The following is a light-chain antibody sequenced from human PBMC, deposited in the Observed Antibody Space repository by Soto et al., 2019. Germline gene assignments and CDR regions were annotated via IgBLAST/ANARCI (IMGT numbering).Light chain of an antibody. CDR3: QQRSSWRIT. J-gene: IGKJ5*01. V-gene: IGKV3-11*01. CDR1: QSVSSY. Sequence: ETVLTQSPATLSLSPGERATLSCRASQSVSSYLAWYQQRPGQAPRLLINDASHRATGIPARFSGSGSGTDFTLTISSLEPEDFAVYYCQQRSSWRITFGQGTRLEIK. CDR2: DAS.